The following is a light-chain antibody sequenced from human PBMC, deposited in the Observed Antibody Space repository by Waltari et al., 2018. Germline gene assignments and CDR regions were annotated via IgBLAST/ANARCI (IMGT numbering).Light chain of an antibody. V-gene: IGLV2-14*03. CDR2: DVN. CDR3: NSYTGGISWV. Sequence: QSALTQPASVSGSPGQSITISCTGSSSDIGYYNYVSWYQLHPGRDPRLMAYDVNKRPSVVFNLCSASTSGNTASLTISGLQAEDEAHYYCNSYTGGISWVFGTGTKVTVL. J-gene: IGLJ1*01. CDR1: SSDIGYYNY.